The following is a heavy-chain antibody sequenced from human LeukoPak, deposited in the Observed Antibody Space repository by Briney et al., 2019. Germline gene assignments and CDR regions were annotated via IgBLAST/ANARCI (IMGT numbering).Heavy chain of an antibody. J-gene: IGHJ5*02. CDR2: INSDGSST. CDR1: GFTFSSYW. V-gene: IGHV3-74*01. Sequence: GGSLRLSCAASGFTFSSYWMHWVRQAPGKGLVWVSRINSDGSSTSYADSVKGRFTISRDNAKNTLYLQMNSLRAEDTAVYYCARHRIVVVPAVSRLAEFDPWGQGTLVTVSS. CDR3: ARHRIVVVPAVSRLAEFDP. D-gene: IGHD2-2*01.